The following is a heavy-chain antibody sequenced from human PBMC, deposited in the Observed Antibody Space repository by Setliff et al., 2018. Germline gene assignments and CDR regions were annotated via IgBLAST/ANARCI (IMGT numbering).Heavy chain of an antibody. CDR1: GDSISSGDYL. V-gene: IGHV4-30-4*08. Sequence: LSLTCTVSGDSISSGDYLWSWIRQPPGKGLEWIAYIYHSGSAYYNPSLKSRVTMSVDTSKNQFSLHLTSVTAADTAVYYCAREVGTSTSSDAFDVWGQGMMVTVSS. CDR2: IYHSGSA. CDR3: AREVGTSTSSDAFDV. D-gene: IGHD1-26*01. J-gene: IGHJ3*01.